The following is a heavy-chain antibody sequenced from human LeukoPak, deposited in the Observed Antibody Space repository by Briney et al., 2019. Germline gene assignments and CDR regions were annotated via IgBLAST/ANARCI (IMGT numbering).Heavy chain of an antibody. D-gene: IGHD3-3*01. CDR2: ISSSGSYI. CDR3: ARNYAFWSGPIPGYYYYYYMDV. CDR1: GFIFSSYS. J-gene: IGHJ6*03. Sequence: PGGSLRLSCAASGFIFSSYSMNWVRQAPGKGLEWVSSISSSGSYIYYADSVKGRFTISRDNTKNSLYLQTNSLRAEDTAVYYCARNYAFWSGPIPGYYYYYYMDVWGKGTTVTVSS. V-gene: IGHV3-21*01.